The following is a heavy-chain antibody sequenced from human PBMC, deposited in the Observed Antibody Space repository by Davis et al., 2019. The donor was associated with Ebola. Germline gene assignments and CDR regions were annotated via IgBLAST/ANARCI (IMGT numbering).Heavy chain of an antibody. CDR3: AALDRGRDY. CDR2: ISAKASGGTT. Sequence: PGGSLRLSCTASGFTFGDYHMSWFRQAPGKGLEWVGFISAKASGGTTENAASVKGRFTISRDDSKNTLYLQMNSLRAADTAVYYCAALDRGRDYWGQGTLVTVSS. D-gene: IGHD3-16*01. V-gene: IGHV3-49*03. CDR1: GFTFGDYH. J-gene: IGHJ4*02.